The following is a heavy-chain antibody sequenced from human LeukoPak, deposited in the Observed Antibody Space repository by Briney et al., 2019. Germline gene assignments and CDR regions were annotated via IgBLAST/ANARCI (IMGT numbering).Heavy chain of an antibody. D-gene: IGHD1-26*01. CDR2: ISGSGAST. CDR3: AKDVGKWESLHFFDY. V-gene: IGHV3-23*01. Sequence: GGSLRLSCLTSGFTLSTNAMSWVRQATGKGLEWISGISGSGASTYYADSVKGRFTISRDDSRNTLYLQMNSLRGDDTAVYYCAKDVGKWESLHFFDYWGQGTLVTVSS. CDR1: GFTLSTNA. J-gene: IGHJ4*02.